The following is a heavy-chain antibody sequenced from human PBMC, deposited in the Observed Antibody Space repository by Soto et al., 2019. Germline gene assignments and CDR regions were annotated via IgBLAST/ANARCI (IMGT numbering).Heavy chain of an antibody. D-gene: IGHD3-9*01. CDR3: AGGPDILTGYCDY. V-gene: IGHV3-23*01. CDR2: IRGSYTNT. CDR1: GFTFSNYA. J-gene: IGHJ4*02. Sequence: GGSLRLSCAASGFTFSNYAMHWVRQAPGKGLEWVSHIRGSYTNTYYADSVKGRFTISRDNSKNTLFLQMNSLTSYETALYYCAGGPDILTGYCDYWGQGTWSPSPQ.